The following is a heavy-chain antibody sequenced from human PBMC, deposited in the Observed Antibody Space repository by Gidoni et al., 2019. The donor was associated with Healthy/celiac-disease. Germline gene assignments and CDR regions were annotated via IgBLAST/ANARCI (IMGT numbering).Heavy chain of an antibody. CDR3: ARGGGGYSYYYYYGMDV. V-gene: IGHV4-34*01. D-gene: IGHD5-18*01. Sequence: QVQLQQWGAGLLKPSETLSLTCAVYGGSFRGYYWGWIRQPPGKGLEWIGEINHSGSTNYNPSLKSRVTISVDTSKNQFSLKLSSVTAADTAVYYCARGGGGYSYYYYYGMDVWGQGTTVTVSS. J-gene: IGHJ6*02. CDR1: GGSFRGYY. CDR2: INHSGST.